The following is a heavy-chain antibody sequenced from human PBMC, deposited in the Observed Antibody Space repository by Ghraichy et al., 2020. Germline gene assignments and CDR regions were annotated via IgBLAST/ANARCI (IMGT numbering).Heavy chain of an antibody. J-gene: IGHJ4*02. D-gene: IGHD6-19*01. Sequence: GESLRLSCAASGFTFSSYDMHWFRQAPGKGLEWVSIISYDGSTKYYADSVKGRFTISRDSPKNTLYLQINSLRPEDTAVYYCAKKGVPGTGGSYLDYWGQGTLVTVSS. V-gene: IGHV3-30*18. CDR2: ISYDGSTK. CDR1: GFTFSSYD. CDR3: AKKGVPGTGGSYLDY.